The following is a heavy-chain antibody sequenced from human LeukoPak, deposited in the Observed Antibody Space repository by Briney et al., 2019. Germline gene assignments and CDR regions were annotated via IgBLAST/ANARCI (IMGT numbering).Heavy chain of an antibody. Sequence: GGSLRLSCAASGFTFSSYSMNWVRQAPGKGLEWVSSISSSSSYIYYADSVKGRFTIPRDNAKNSLYLQMNSLRAEDTAVYYCARDPWVVPAAIVGSDAFDIWGQGTMVTVSS. D-gene: IGHD2-2*01. J-gene: IGHJ3*02. CDR1: GFTFSSYS. CDR3: ARDPWVVPAAIVGSDAFDI. CDR2: ISSSSSYI. V-gene: IGHV3-21*01.